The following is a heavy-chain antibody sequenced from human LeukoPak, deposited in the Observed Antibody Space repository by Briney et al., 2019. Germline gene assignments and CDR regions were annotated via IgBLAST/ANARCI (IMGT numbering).Heavy chain of an antibody. Sequence: SETLSLTCTVSGGSINNYYWGWIRLPPGKGLEWIGSIYYSGSTYYNPSLKSRVTISVDTSKNQFSLKLSSVTAADTAVYYCAKTYRYYDILTGYYPGYFDYWGQGTLVTVSS. CDR1: GGSINNYY. CDR3: AKTYRYYDILTGYYPGYFDY. CDR2: IYYSGST. D-gene: IGHD3-9*01. V-gene: IGHV4-39*07. J-gene: IGHJ4*02.